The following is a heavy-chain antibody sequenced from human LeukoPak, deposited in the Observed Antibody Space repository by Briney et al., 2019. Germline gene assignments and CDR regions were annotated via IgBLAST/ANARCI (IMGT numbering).Heavy chain of an antibody. D-gene: IGHD6-6*01. CDR1: GFTFSSYG. V-gene: IGHV3-30*02. CDR2: IRYDGTEK. Sequence: GGSLRLSCAASGFTFSSYGMHWVRQAPGKGLEWVAFIRYDGTEKYYTDSVKGRFTISRDNSKNMLHLQMSGLRPDATAVYSWARVVIAAGPHWFDPWGQGTLVTVSS. J-gene: IGHJ5*02. CDR3: ARVVIAAGPHWFDP.